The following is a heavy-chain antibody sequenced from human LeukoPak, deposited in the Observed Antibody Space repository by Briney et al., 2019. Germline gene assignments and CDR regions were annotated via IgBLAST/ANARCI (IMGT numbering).Heavy chain of an antibody. D-gene: IGHD2-2*01. J-gene: IGHJ4*02. Sequence: ASVKVSCKASGGTFSGYAISWVRQAPGQGLEWMGGIIPIFGTANYAQKFQGRVTITADESTSTAYMELSSLRSEDTAVYYCARVVVVPAARRPLYYFDYWGQGTLVTVSS. CDR3: ARVVVVPAARRPLYYFDY. V-gene: IGHV1-69*01. CDR1: GGTFSGYA. CDR2: IIPIFGTA.